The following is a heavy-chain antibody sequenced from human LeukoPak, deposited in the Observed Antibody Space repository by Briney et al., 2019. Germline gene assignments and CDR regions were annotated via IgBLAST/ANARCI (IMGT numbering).Heavy chain of an antibody. CDR2: ISGSGGST. J-gene: IGHJ4*02. V-gene: IGHV3-23*01. CDR1: AFTFSSYA. D-gene: IGHD2-15*01. Sequence: GGSLRLSCAASAFTFSSYAMSWVRQAPGKGLEWVSAISGSGGSTYYADSVKGRFTISRDNSKNTLYLQMNSLRAEDTAVYYCAKANKYCSGGSCYYFDYWGQGTLVTVSS. CDR3: AKANKYCSGGSCYYFDY.